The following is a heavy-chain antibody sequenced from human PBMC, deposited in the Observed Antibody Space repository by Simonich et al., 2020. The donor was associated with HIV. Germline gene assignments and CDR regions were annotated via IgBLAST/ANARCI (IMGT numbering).Heavy chain of an antibody. V-gene: IGHV4-34*01. D-gene: IGHD2-2*01. CDR2: INHIETT. Sequence: QVQLQQCCAGLLKPSENLSLNSAVYGGSFSIYYWSFTLQPPGKGLEWIEEINHIETTTYNPSLKSRFTIAVDTSKNQFSMKLSSVTAADTAVYYCARGFYQRLYYFDYWGQGTLVTVSS. J-gene: IGHJ4*02. CDR1: GGSFSIYY. CDR3: ARGFYQRLYYFDY.